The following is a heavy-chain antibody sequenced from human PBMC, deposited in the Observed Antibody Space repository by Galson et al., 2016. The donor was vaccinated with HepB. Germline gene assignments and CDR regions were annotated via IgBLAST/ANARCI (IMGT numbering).Heavy chain of an antibody. Sequence: TLSLTCTVSGDSVGSGNYYWSWIRQPPGKGLEWIAYISSSGSTNSNPSLKSRVTLSIDRSKSQFSLKLRSVTAADTALYYCAKSYGNNEYHRILWGQGTLFTVSS. CDR3: AKSYGNNEYHRIL. CDR1: GDSVGSGNYY. D-gene: IGHD5-18*01. CDR2: ISSSGST. J-gene: IGHJ4*02. V-gene: IGHV4-61*01.